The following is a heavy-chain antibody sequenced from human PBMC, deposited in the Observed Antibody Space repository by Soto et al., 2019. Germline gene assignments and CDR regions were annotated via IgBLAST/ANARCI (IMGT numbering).Heavy chain of an antibody. V-gene: IGHV1-69*02. CDR1: GGTFSSYT. J-gene: IGHJ5*02. D-gene: IGHD3-22*01. Sequence: GASVKVSCKASGGTFSSYTISWVRQAPGQGLEWMGRIIPILGIANYAQKFQGRVTITADKSTSTAYMELSSLRSEDTAVYYCAAYYYDSSGYYFSWFDPWGQGTLVTVSS. CDR2: IIPILGIA. CDR3: AAYYYDSSGYYFSWFDP.